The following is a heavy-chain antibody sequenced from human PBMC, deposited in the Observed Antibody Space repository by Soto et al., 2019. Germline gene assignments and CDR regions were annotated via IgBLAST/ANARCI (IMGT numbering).Heavy chain of an antibody. J-gene: IGHJ5*02. V-gene: IGHV1-69*12. D-gene: IGHD2-21*02. CDR1: GGTFSSYA. CDR3: ARVVVATDFWWFDP. CDR2: IIPIFGTA. Sequence: QVQLVQSGAEVKKPGSSVKVSCKASGGTFSSYAISWVRQAPGQGLEWMGGIIPIFGTANYAQKFQGRVTITADESTSTADMELSSLRSEDTAVYYCARVVVATDFWWFDPWGQGTLVTVSS.